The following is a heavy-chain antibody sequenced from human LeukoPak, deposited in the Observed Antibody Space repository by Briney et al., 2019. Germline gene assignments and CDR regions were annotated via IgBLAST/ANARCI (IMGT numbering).Heavy chain of an antibody. Sequence: ASVKVSCKASGGTFSSYAISWERQAPGQGLEWMGGIIPIFGTANYAQKFQGRVTITADESTSTAYMELSGLRSEDTAVYYCARVVVAADYYFDYWGQGTLVTVSS. V-gene: IGHV1-69*01. J-gene: IGHJ4*02. CDR1: GGTFSSYA. D-gene: IGHD2-15*01. CDR3: ARVVVAADYYFDY. CDR2: IIPIFGTA.